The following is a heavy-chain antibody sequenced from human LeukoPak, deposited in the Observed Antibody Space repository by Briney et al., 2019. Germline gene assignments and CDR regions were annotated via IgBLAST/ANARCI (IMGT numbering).Heavy chain of an antibody. Sequence: GGSLRLSCAASGFTFSSYAMSWVRQAPGKGLEWVSAISGSGGSTYYADSVKGRFTISRDNSKNTLYLQMNSLRAEDTAVYYCAKDRSTYYDFWSGEDDAFDIWGQGTMVTVSS. V-gene: IGHV3-23*01. CDR2: ISGSGGST. CDR3: AKDRSTYYDFWSGEDDAFDI. D-gene: IGHD3-3*01. J-gene: IGHJ3*02. CDR1: GFTFSSYA.